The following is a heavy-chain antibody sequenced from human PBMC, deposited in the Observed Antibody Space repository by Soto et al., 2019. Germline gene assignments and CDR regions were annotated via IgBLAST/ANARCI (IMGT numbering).Heavy chain of an antibody. D-gene: IGHD6-13*01. CDR1: GYSFTSYG. V-gene: IGHV1-18*01. Sequence: ASVKVSCKASGYSFTSYGISWVRQAPGQGLEWMGWISAYNGNTNYAQKLQGRVTMTRDTSTSTAYMELRSLRSDDTAVYYCARVEGRSSHSYFYYGMDVWGQGTTVTVSS. CDR3: ARVEGRSSHSYFYYGMDV. J-gene: IGHJ6*02. CDR2: ISAYNGNT.